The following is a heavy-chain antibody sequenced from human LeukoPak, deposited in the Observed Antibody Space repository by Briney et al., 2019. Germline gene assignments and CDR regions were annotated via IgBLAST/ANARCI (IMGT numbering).Heavy chain of an antibody. Sequence: SETLSLTCTVSGGSISNHFCSWIRQPAGKGLEWIGRVSTSGSTYYNPSLKSRVTMSADTSKNQFSLKLSSVTAADTAVYYCARDPQWGNDILGWFDPWGQGALVTVSS. J-gene: IGHJ5*02. D-gene: IGHD2-8*01. CDR2: VSTSGST. V-gene: IGHV4-4*07. CDR1: GGSISNHF. CDR3: ARDPQWGNDILGWFDP.